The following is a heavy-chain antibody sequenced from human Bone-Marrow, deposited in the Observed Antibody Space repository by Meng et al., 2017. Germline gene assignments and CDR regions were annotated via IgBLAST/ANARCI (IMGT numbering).Heavy chain of an antibody. V-gene: IGHV4-39*01. Sequence: QPQLQESGPGRVRPSEALSRTWSVAGGSISTSGYYWGWIRQPPGKGLEWIGRIGHSGFTYYTPSLKSRVTVSIDTSRNQFSLWLTSVTAADTAVYYCVRSSAWVRTGFDPWGQGTLVTVSS. CDR2: IGHSGFT. CDR1: GGSISTSGYY. CDR3: VRSSAWVRTGFDP. D-gene: IGHD6-19*01. J-gene: IGHJ5*02.